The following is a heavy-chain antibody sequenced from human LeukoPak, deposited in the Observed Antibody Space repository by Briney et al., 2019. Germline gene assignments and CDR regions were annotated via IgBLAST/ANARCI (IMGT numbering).Heavy chain of an antibody. V-gene: IGHV3-64*01. CDR2: ISSNGGST. CDR1: GFTFSSYA. CDR3: ARDGGYSGYASPFDI. Sequence: GGSLRLSCAASGFTFSSYAMHWVRQAPGKGLEYVSAISSNGGSTYYANSVKGRFTISRDNSKNTLYLQMGSLRAEDMAVYYCARDGGYSGYASPFDIWGQGTMVTVSS. D-gene: IGHD5-12*01. J-gene: IGHJ3*02.